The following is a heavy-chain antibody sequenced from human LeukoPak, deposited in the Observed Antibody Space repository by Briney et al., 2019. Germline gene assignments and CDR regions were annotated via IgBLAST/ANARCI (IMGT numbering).Heavy chain of an antibody. Sequence: PSETLSLTCTVSGGSISSSSYYWGWIRQPPGKGLEWIGSIYYSGSTYYNPSLKSRVTISVDTSKNQFSLRLSSVTAADTAVYFCARWVTRLLYLDYWGQGTLVTVSS. CDR1: GGSISSSSYY. V-gene: IGHV4-39*07. D-gene: IGHD2-15*01. CDR3: ARWVTRLLYLDY. CDR2: IYYSGST. J-gene: IGHJ4*02.